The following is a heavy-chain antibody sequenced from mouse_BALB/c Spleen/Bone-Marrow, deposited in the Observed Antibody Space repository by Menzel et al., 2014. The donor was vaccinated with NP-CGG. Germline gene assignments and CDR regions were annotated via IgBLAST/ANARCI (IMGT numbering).Heavy chain of an antibody. V-gene: IGHV5-4*02. CDR3: ARHGITRLLDY. CDR1: GFTFSDYY. Sequence: EVQGVESGGGLVKPGWSLKLSCAASGFTFSDYYMYWVRQTPEKRLEWVATISDGGSSTYYPDRGKGRFTISRDNAKSTLYLQMSSLRSEDTAMYYGARHGITRLLDYWGQGTTLTVSS. J-gene: IGHJ2*01. CDR2: ISDGGSST. D-gene: IGHD2-4*01.